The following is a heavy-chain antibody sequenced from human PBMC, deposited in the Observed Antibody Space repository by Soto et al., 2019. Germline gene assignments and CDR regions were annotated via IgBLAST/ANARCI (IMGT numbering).Heavy chain of an antibody. D-gene: IGHD6-19*01. CDR2: VSFDGAIK. J-gene: IGHJ4*02. CDR1: GFTFSSFA. Sequence: SLRLSCAASGFTFSSFAMHWVRQAPGKGLEWVAIVSFDGAIKNYGDSVTGRFSISRDNSKNTVSLQMNSLRVEDTAVYYCAKDRTGGWYAHFDYWGQGILVTVSS. CDR3: AKDRTGGWYAHFDY. V-gene: IGHV3-30*04.